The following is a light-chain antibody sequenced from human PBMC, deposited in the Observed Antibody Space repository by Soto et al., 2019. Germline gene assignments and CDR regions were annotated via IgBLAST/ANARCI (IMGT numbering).Light chain of an antibody. J-gene: IGLJ3*02. CDR1: NIGSRS. Sequence: SYELTQPPSVSVAPRQTATITYGGNNIGSRSVHWYQQKSGQAPVLVVFDDSVRPSGIPERISGYNSGNTATLTISGVEAGDEADYYCQVWDTTSDHWMFGGGTQLTVL. V-gene: IGLV3-21*02. CDR2: DDS. CDR3: QVWDTTSDHWM.